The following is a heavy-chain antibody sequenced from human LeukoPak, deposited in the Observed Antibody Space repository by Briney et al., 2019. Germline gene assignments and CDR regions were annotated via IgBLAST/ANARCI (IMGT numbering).Heavy chain of an antibody. CDR2: IYSGGST. V-gene: IGHV3-53*05. J-gene: IGHJ4*02. Sequence: PGGSLRLSCAASGFTVSSNYMSWVRQAPGKGLEWVSVIYSGGSTYYADSVKGRFTISRDNSKNTLYLQMNSLSAEDTAVYYCARDSRMVRDQPLDYWGQGSLVTVSS. CDR3: ARDSRMVRDQPLDY. D-gene: IGHD3-10*01. CDR1: GFTVSSNY.